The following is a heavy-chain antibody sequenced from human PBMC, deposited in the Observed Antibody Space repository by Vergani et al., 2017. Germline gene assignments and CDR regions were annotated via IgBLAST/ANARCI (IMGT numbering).Heavy chain of an antibody. CDR1: GGSFNTYY. D-gene: IGHD3-9*01. Sequence: QLQLPESGPGLVKPSETLSLTCTVSGGSFNTYYWSWIRQSPGKGLEWIGYIYSTGSTNYNPSLNSRVTMSVDTSKNQFSLKLRSVTAADTAVYFCARVMYRDEASTGYRLEGMDIWGQGTTVTISS. CDR2: IYSTGST. V-gene: IGHV4-59*13. CDR3: ARVMYRDEASTGYRLEGMDI. J-gene: IGHJ6*02.